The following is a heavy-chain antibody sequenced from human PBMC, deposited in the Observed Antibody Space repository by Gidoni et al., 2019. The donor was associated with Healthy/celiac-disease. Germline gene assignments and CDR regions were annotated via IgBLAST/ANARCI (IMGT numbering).Heavy chain of an antibody. V-gene: IGHV3-43*01. J-gene: IGHJ4*02. CDR1: GFTFDDYT. CDR3: AKEHSEEYYDSSGYLGY. D-gene: IGHD3-22*01. Sequence: EVQLVESGGVVVQPGGSLSRSYAASGFTFDDYTMHWVRQPPGKGLEWVSLISWDGGSTYYADSVKGRFTISRDNSKNSLYLKMNSLRTEDTALYYCAKEHSEEYYDSSGYLGYWGQGTLVTVSS. CDR2: ISWDGGST.